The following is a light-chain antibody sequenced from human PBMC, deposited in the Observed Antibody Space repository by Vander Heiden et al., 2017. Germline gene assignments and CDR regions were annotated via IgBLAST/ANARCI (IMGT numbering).Light chain of an antibody. J-gene: IGKJ1*01. Sequence: ESVLTQSPGTLSLSPGERATLSCRASQSVSSSYLAWYQQKPGQAPRLLIYGASSRATGIPDRFSGSGSGTDFTLSISRLDPEDFAVYYCQQYCSSSWTFGQETKEGIK. CDR3: QQYCSSSWT. V-gene: IGKV3-20*01. CDR2: GAS. CDR1: QSVSSSY.